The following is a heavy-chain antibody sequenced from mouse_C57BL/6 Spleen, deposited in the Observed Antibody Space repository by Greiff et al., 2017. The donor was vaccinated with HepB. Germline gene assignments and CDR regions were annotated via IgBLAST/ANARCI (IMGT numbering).Heavy chain of an antibody. J-gene: IGHJ1*03. D-gene: IGHD1-1*01. CDR3: ARLSVVATWSYWYFDV. CDR1: GFTFSDYY. V-gene: IGHV5-12*01. CDR2: ISNGGGST. Sequence: DVQLVESGGGLVQPGGSLKLSCAASGFTFSDYYMYWVRQTPEKRLEWVAYISNGGGSTYYPDTVKGRFTISRDNAKNTLYLQMSRLKSEDTAMYYCARLSVVATWSYWYFDVWGTGTTVTVSS.